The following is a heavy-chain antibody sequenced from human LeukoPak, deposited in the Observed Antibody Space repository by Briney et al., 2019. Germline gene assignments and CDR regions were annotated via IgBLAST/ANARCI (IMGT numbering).Heavy chain of an antibody. CDR1: GFTFDDYG. Sequence: GGSLRLSCAASGFTFDDYGMSWVRQAPGKGLEWVSGINWNGGGTGYADSVKGRFTISRDNAKNSLYLQMNSLRAEDTALYYCAREFPIDTMIVVVVPYYFDYWGQGTLVTVSS. D-gene: IGHD3-22*01. CDR3: AREFPIDTMIVVVVPYYFDY. CDR2: INWNGGGT. V-gene: IGHV3-20*04. J-gene: IGHJ4*02.